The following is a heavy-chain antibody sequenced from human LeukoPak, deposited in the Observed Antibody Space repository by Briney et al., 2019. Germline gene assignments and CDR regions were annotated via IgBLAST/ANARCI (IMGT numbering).Heavy chain of an antibody. CDR1: GYSFTSYW. CDR2: IYPGDSDT. J-gene: IGHJ6*03. D-gene: IGHD1-26*01. V-gene: IGHV5-51*01. Sequence: GESLKISCKGSGYSFTSYWIGWVRQMPGKGLEWMGIIYPGDSDTRYSPPFQGQVTISADKSISTAYLQWSSLKASDTAMYYCARQRHGGSYYKVDYYYYMDVWGKGTTVTVSS. CDR3: ARQRHGGSYYKVDYYYYMDV.